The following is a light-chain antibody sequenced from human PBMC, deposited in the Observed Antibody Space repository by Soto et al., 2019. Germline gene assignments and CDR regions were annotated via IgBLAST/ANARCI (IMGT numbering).Light chain of an antibody. CDR3: QQYYSIPWT. J-gene: IGKJ1*01. CDR1: QSVLYSSTNNNH. CDR2: WAS. V-gene: IGKV4-1*01. Sequence: DIVMTQSAVSLAVSLGERSNINCRSSQSVLYSSTNNNHLAWYQQKPGQPPKLLIYWASTRESGVPDRFSGSGYGTDFTLTISSLQAEDVAVYYCQQYYSIPWTFGQGTRVEI.